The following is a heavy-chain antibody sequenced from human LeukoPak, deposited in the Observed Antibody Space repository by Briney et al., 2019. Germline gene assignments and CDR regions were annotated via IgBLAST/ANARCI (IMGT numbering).Heavy chain of an antibody. CDR2: IIPILGIA. J-gene: IGHJ5*02. D-gene: IGHD3-10*01. Sequence: ASVKVSCKASGGTFSSYAISWVRQAPGQGLEWMGRIIPILGIANYAQKFQGRVTITADKSTSTAYMELSSLRSEDTAVYYCARELTVGTYYYGSFPGFDPWGQGTLVTVSS. CDR1: GGTFSSYA. CDR3: ARELTVGTYYYGSFPGFDP. V-gene: IGHV1-69*04.